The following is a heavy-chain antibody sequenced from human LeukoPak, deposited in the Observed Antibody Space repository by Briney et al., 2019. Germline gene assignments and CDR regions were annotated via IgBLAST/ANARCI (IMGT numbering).Heavy chain of an antibody. CDR2: INPNSGDT. V-gene: IGHV1-2*02. CDR1: GYPFIGYY. CDR3: ARDQVGAARFDS. Sequence: ASVKVSCKASGYPFIGYYLHWVRQAPGQGLEWMGWINPNSGDTNYAQKFQGRVTMTRDTSISTAYMELSRLRSDDTAVYYCARDQVGAARFDSWGQGTLVTVSP. J-gene: IGHJ4*02. D-gene: IGHD2-15*01.